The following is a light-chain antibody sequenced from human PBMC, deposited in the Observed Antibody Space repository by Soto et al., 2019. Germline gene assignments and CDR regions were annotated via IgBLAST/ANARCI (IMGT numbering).Light chain of an antibody. CDR1: RSISNN. J-gene: IGKJ4*01. Sequence: ILITQSPATLSASPGERATLSCRASRSISNNVAWYQHKPGQAPKLLLYGASTIATGIPARFSASVSGPEFTHTISSLQSEDFAVYFCQQYNEWPPLTFGGGSKVEF. CDR3: QQYNEWPPLT. CDR2: GAS. V-gene: IGKV3-15*01.